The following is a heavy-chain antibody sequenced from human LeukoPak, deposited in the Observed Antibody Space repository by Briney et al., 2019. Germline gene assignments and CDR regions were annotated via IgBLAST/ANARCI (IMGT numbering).Heavy chain of an antibody. V-gene: IGHV4-39*02. J-gene: IGHJ6*02. CDR3: ARELDCSSTSCQLKYYYYYYGMDV. CDR1: GGSISSSSYY. D-gene: IGHD2-2*01. CDR2: IYYSGST. Sequence: SETLSLTCTVSGGSISSSSYYWGWIRQPPGKGLEWIGSIYYSGSTYYNPSLKSRVTISVDTSKNQFSLKLSSVTAADTAVYYCARELDCSSTSCQLKYYYYYYGMDVWGQGTTVTVSS.